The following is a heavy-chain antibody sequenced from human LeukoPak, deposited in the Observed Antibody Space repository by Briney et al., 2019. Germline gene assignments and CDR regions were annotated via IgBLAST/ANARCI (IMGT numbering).Heavy chain of an antibody. CDR1: GGSFSGYY. CDR3: ARYCSGGGCWSSFDN. CDR2: INHSGST. Sequence: SETLSLTCAVYGGSFSGYYWSWIRQPPGKGLEWIGEINHSGSTNYNPSLKSRVTISVDTSKNQFSLKLSSVTAADTAVYYCARYCSGGGCWSSFDNWGQGTLVTVSS. D-gene: IGHD2-15*01. V-gene: IGHV4-34*01. J-gene: IGHJ4*02.